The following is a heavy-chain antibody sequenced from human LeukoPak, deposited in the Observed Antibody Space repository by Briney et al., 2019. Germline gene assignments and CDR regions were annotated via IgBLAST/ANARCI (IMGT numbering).Heavy chain of an antibody. CDR2: IWYDGSNK. J-gene: IGHJ3*02. Sequence: QSGGSLRLSRAASGFTFSSYGMHWVRQAPGKGLEWVAVIWYDGSNKYYADSVKGRFTISRDNSKNTLYLQMNSLRAEDTAVYYCARDSDIGWSGGAFDIWGQGTMVTVSS. V-gene: IGHV3-33*01. D-gene: IGHD6-19*01. CDR1: GFTFSSYG. CDR3: ARDSDIGWSGGAFDI.